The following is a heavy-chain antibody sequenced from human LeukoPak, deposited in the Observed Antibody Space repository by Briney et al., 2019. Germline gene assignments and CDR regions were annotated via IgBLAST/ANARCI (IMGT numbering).Heavy chain of an antibody. Sequence: SETLSLTCAVYGGSFSGYYWSWIRQPPGKGLEWIGEINHSGSTNYNPSLKSRVTISVDTSKNQFSLKLSSVTAADTAVYYCARSIWSGYYFDYWGQGTLSPSPQ. V-gene: IGHV4-34*01. J-gene: IGHJ4*02. CDR3: ARSIWSGYYFDY. CDR2: INHSGST. D-gene: IGHD3-3*01. CDR1: GGSFSGYY.